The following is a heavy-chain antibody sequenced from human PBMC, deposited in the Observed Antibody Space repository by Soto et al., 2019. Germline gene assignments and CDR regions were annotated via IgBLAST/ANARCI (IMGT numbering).Heavy chain of an antibody. V-gene: IGHV3-30*03. Sequence: PGGSLRLSCAASGFTFSSYGMHWVRQAPGKGLEWVAVISYDGSNKYYADSVKGRFTISRDNSKNTLYLQMNSLRSEDTAVYYCARDKGEDSSSSRGYNSFDPWGQGTLVTAPQ. CDR2: ISYDGSNK. CDR3: ARDKGEDSSSSRGYNSFDP. D-gene: IGHD6-6*01. CDR1: GFTFSSYG. J-gene: IGHJ5*02.